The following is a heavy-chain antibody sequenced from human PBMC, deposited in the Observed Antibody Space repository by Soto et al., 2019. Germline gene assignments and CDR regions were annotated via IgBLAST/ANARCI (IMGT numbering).Heavy chain of an antibody. Sequence: QVQLVESGGGVVQPGRSLRLSCAASGFTFSSYGMHWVRQAPGKGLEWVAVISYDGSNKYYADSVKGRFTISRDNSKNTLYLQMNSLRAEDTAVYYCAREWITMVRGVIITTSYYGMDVWGQGTTVTVSS. CDR1: GFTFSSYG. D-gene: IGHD3-10*01. V-gene: IGHV3-30*03. J-gene: IGHJ6*02. CDR2: ISYDGSNK. CDR3: AREWITMVRGVIITTSYYGMDV.